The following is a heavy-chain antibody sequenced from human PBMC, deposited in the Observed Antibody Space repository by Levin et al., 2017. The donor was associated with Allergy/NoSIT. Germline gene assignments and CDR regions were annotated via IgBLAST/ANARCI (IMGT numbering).Heavy chain of an antibody. Sequence: SPTLSLTCTVSGGSVSSGSYHWSWVRQPPGKGLEWIGYIYYYGSTNYKPSLKSRVTISIDTSKNQFSLKLGSMTAADTAVYYCARGPDSSGWPWHFDLWGPGTLVTVSS. CDR3: ARGPDSSGWPWHFDL. CDR1: GGSVSSGSYH. V-gene: IGHV4-61*01. D-gene: IGHD6-19*01. J-gene: IGHJ2*01. CDR2: IYYYGST.